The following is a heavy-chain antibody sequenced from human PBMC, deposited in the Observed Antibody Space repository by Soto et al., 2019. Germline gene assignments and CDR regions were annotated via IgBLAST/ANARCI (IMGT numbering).Heavy chain of an antibody. CDR2: IISIFGTA. CDR1: GGTFSSYS. CDR3: ARDEYSSSSAYYYYGLDV. Sequence: GASVKVSCKASGGTFSSYSISWMRQATGQGLQRMGGIISIFGTANDAQKCQGRVTITADESTSTAYMELSSLRSEDTAVYFCARDEYSSSSAYYYYGLDVWGQGTTVTVSS. J-gene: IGHJ6*02. D-gene: IGHD6-6*01. V-gene: IGHV1-69*13.